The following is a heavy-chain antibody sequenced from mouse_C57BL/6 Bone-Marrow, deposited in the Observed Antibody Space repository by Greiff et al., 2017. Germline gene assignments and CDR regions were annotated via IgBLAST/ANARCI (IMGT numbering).Heavy chain of an antibody. CDR2: IDPSDSYT. CDR1: GYTFTSYW. J-gene: IGHJ3*01. D-gene: IGHD2-4*01. Sequence: QVQLQQPGAELVRPGTSVKLSCKASGYTFTSYWMHWVKQRPGQGLEWIGVIDPSDSYTNYNQKFKGTATLTVDTSSSTAYMQLSSLTSEDSAVYYCAKGDYDYDEGFAYWGQGTLVTVSA. V-gene: IGHV1-59*01. CDR3: AKGDYDYDEGFAY.